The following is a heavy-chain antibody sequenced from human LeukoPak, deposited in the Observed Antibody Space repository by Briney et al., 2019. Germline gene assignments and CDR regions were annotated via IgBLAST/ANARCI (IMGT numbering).Heavy chain of an antibody. Sequence: KPGGSLRLSCAASGFTFSSYSMNWVRQAPGKGLEWVSSISSSSSYIYYADSVMGRFTISRDNAKNSLYLQMNSLRAEDTAVYYCAKDGPRPRIVGAGGGYFDYWGQGTLVTVSS. CDR3: AKDGPRPRIVGAGGGYFDY. J-gene: IGHJ4*02. D-gene: IGHD1-26*01. CDR2: ISSSSSYI. CDR1: GFTFSSYS. V-gene: IGHV3-21*01.